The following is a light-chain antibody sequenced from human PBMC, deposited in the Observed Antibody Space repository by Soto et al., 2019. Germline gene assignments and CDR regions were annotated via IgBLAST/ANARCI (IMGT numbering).Light chain of an antibody. CDR2: DTS. Sequence: VMTQSPATLSVSPGERATLSCRASESVFSSYLAWYQKKPGQAPRLLIYDTSTRATGIPARFSGSGSGTEFTLTISSLQSEDFAVYYCQQYNKWPPITFGQGTRLEIK. V-gene: IGKV3-15*01. J-gene: IGKJ5*01. CDR3: QQYNKWPPIT. CDR1: ESVFSSY.